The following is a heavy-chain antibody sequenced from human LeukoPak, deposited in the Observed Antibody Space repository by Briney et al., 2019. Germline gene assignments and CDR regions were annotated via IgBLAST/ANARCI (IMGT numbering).Heavy chain of an antibody. J-gene: IGHJ4*02. CDR2: ISDSGGST. CDR3: AKGATIFGVVIPVRFDY. D-gene: IGHD3-3*01. V-gene: IGHV3-23*01. CDR1: GLTLSNYG. Sequence: GGSLRLSCAVSGLTLSNYGMSWVPQASGKGLEWVAGISDSGGSTYYADSVKGRFTISRDNSKNTLYLQMNSLRAEDTAVYYCAKGATIFGVVIPVRFDYWGQGTLVTVSS.